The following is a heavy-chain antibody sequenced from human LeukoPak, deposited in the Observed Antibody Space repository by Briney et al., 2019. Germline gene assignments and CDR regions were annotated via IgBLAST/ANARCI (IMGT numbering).Heavy chain of an antibody. J-gene: IGHJ4*02. V-gene: IGHV4-59*08. CDR2: ISDIGSI. CDR3: AGHHPRNTVDF. Sequence: SETLSLTCTVSGGSISSYYWSWIRQPPGKGLEWIAYISDIGSINYNPSLKSRVTISLDTSKNQFSLKLSSVIAADTAVYYCAGHHPRNTVDFWGQGTLVTVSS. D-gene: IGHD2/OR15-2a*01. CDR1: GGSISSYY.